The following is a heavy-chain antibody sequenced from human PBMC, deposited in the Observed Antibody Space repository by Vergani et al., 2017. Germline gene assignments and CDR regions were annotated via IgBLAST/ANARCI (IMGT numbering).Heavy chain of an antibody. J-gene: IGHJ6*03. CDR1: GGSISSGSYY. CDR3: ARGTRGGSGSYYLVYYYYMDV. V-gene: IGHV4-61*02. Sequence: QVQLQESGPGLVKPSQTLSLTCTVSGGSISSGSYYWSWIRQPAGKGLEWIGRIYTSGSTNYNPSLKSRVTISVDTSKNQFSLKLSSVTAADTAVYYCARGTRGGSGSYYLVYYYYMDVWGKGTTVTVSS. D-gene: IGHD3-10*01. CDR2: IYTSGST.